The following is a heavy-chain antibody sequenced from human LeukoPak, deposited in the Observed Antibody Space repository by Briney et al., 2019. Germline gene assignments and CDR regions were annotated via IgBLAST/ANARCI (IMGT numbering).Heavy chain of an antibody. CDR3: AIQGYDSSGYYFGALLGFGY. CDR2: IIPIFGTA. Sequence: SVKVSCKASGGTFSSYAISWVRQAPGQGLEWMGGIIPIFGTANYAQKFQGRVTITADESTSTAYMELSSLRSEDTAVYYCAIQGYDSSGYYFGALLGFGYWGQGTLVTVSS. D-gene: IGHD3-22*01. V-gene: IGHV1-69*13. J-gene: IGHJ4*02. CDR1: GGTFSSYA.